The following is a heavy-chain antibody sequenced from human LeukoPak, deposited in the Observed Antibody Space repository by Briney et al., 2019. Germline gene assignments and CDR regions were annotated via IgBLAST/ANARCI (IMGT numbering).Heavy chain of an antibody. CDR1: GFVFGEHD. Sequence: PGGSLRLSCAASGFVFGEHDMSGVRQAPGKGLECISYISSSGFTIYYADSVKRRFTISRDNAKDSLYLQMNSLRIEDTALYYCAKNKERFDPWGQGTLVTVSS. CDR3: AKNKERFDP. CDR2: ISSSGFTI. V-gene: IGHV3-11*04. J-gene: IGHJ5*02.